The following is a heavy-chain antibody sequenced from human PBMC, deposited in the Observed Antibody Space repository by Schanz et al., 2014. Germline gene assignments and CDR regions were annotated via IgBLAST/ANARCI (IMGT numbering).Heavy chain of an antibody. CDR2: INPSGGST. J-gene: IGHJ3*02. CDR3: ARGTMPGTFDI. CDR1: GYTFVSYS. V-gene: IGHV1-46*01. Sequence: QVQLVQSGAEVKKPGASVKVSCKASGYTFVSYSMHWVRQAPGQGLEWMGMINPSGGSTTYAQKFQGRVTMTRDTSTSTVYMELSSLRYEDTALYYCARGTMPGTFDIWGQGTMVTVSS. D-gene: IGHD2-2*01.